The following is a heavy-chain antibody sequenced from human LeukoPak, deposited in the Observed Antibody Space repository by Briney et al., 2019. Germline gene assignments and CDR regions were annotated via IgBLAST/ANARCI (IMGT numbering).Heavy chain of an antibody. CDR2: ISWNSGSI. V-gene: IGHV3-9*01. Sequence: GRSLRLSCAAPGFTFDDYAMHWVRQAPGKGLEWVSGISWNSGSIGYADSVKGRFTISRDNAKNSLYLQMNSLRTEDTALYYCAKDMGCSSTSCYYYYGMDVWGQGTTVTVSS. J-gene: IGHJ6*02. CDR3: AKDMGCSSTSCYYYYGMDV. CDR1: GFTFDDYA. D-gene: IGHD2-2*01.